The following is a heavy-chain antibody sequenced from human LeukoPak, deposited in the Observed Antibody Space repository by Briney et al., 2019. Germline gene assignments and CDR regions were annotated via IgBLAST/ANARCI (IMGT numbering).Heavy chain of an antibody. CDR2: MNPNSGNT. CDR1: GYTFTGYY. J-gene: IGHJ4*02. V-gene: IGHV1-8*02. CDR3: ARGLEKHYYYGSGSYYKN. D-gene: IGHD3-10*01. Sequence: ASVKVSCKASGYTFTGYYMHWVRQATGQGLEWMGWMNPNSGNTGYAQKFQGRVTMTRNTSISTAYMELSSLRSEDTAVYYCARGLEKHYYYGSGSYYKNWGQGTLVTVSS.